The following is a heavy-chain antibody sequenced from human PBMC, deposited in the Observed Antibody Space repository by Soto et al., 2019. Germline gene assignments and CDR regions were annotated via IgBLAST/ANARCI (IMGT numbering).Heavy chain of an antibody. CDR3: ARDEYYYDSSGYYSPYYFDY. V-gene: IGHV3-33*01. CDR1: GFTFSSYG. Sequence: PGGSLRLSCAASGFTFSSYGMHWVRQAPGKGLQWVAVIWYDGSNKYYADSVKGRFTISRDNSKNTLYLQMNSLRAEDTAVYYCARDEYYYDSSGYYSPYYFDYWGQGTLVTVSS. J-gene: IGHJ4*02. CDR2: IWYDGSNK. D-gene: IGHD3-22*01.